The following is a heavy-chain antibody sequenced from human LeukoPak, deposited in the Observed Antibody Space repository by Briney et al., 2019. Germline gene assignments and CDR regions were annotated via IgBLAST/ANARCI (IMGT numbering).Heavy chain of an antibody. CDR1: GLSFSFYA. V-gene: IGHV3-23*01. CDR3: AGRPTGYSSGYIH. Sequence: GGSLRLSCAASGLSFSFYAMSWVRQAPGKGLEWVSSISGGGAGTYYADSVRGRFTISRDNSENIVYLQMNNLRVEDTAVYYCAGRPTGYSSGYIHWGQGTLVTVSS. J-gene: IGHJ4*02. CDR2: ISGGGAGT. D-gene: IGHD5-18*01.